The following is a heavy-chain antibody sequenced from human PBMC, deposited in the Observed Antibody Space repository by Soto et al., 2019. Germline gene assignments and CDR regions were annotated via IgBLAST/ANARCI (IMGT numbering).Heavy chain of an antibody. Sequence: RSLRLSCAASGFTFSRSAMHLVRLAPGKGLERGAVVWNDGSNKYYAESVTGRFTISRDNSKNTLYLQMNSLRAEDTAVYYCAKGKLSRSPMNWFDPWGQGILVTVSS. J-gene: IGHJ5*02. CDR1: GFTFSRSA. D-gene: IGHD1-7*01. CDR2: VWNDGSNK. V-gene: IGHV3-33*06. CDR3: AKGKLSRSPMNWFDP.